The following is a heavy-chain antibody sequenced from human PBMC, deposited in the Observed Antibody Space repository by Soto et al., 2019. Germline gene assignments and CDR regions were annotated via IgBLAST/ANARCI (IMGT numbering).Heavy chain of an antibody. V-gene: IGHV1-18*01. CDR1: GYTFTSYG. CDR2: ISAYNGNT. D-gene: IGHD6-19*01. Sequence: QVQLVQSGAEVKKPGASVKVSCKASGYTFTSYGISWVRQAPGQGLEWMGWISAYNGNTNYAQKLQGRVTMTTDTSTRTAYKELRSLRSDDTAVYYCAGREYSSGWPYYCDYWGQGTLVTVSS. J-gene: IGHJ4*02. CDR3: AGREYSSGWPYYCDY.